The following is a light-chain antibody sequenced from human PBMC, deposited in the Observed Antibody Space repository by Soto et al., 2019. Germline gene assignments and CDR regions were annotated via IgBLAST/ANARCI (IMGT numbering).Light chain of an antibody. CDR1: SSNIGAGYD. Sequence: QSVLTQPPSVSGAPGQRVTISCTGSSSNIGAGYDVHWYQQLPGTAPKLLIYGNSNRPSGVPDRFSGAKSGTSASLAITGPQDEDEADYYCQAYDSSRSGWVFGGGTKLTVL. J-gene: IGLJ3*02. V-gene: IGLV1-40*01. CDR3: QAYDSSRSGWV. CDR2: GNS.